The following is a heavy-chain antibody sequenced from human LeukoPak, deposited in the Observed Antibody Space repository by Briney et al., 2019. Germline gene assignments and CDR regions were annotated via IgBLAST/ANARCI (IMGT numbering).Heavy chain of an antibody. CDR2: ISSNGGST. Sequence: PGGSLRLSCAASGFTFSSYAMHWVRQAPGKGLEYVSAISSNGGSTYYANSVKGRFTISRDNSKNTLYLQMGSLRAEDMAVYYCALSSGYLGYFDYWGQGTLVTVSS. V-gene: IGHV3-64*01. J-gene: IGHJ4*02. D-gene: IGHD3-22*01. CDR1: GFTFSSYA. CDR3: ALSSGYLGYFDY.